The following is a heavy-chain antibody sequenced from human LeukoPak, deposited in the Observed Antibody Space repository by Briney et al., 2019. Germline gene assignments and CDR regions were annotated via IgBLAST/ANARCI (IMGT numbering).Heavy chain of an antibody. J-gene: IGHJ4*02. CDR3: AREDVLRYFHGYEY. D-gene: IGHD3-9*01. CDR1: GGSISIGSYY. V-gene: IGHV4-61*02. CDR2: IYTSGST. Sequence: SQTLCLTCTVSGGSISIGSYYRSWIRQPAGKGLEWIGRIYTSGSTNYNPSLKSRVTISVDTSKNQFSLKLSSVTAADTAVYYCAREDVLRYFHGYEYWGQGTLVTVSS.